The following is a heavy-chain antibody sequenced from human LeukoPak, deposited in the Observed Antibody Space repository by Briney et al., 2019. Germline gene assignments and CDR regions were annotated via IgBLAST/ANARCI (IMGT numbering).Heavy chain of an antibody. CDR2: IYPSDSDT. D-gene: IGHD1-26*01. CDR3: ARATSYMNRFDP. V-gene: IGHV5-51*01. J-gene: IGHJ5*02. CDR1: GYSFTSYW. Sequence: GESLKISCKGSGYSFTSYWIGWVRQMPGKGLEWMGIIYPSDSDTRYSPSSQGQVTISVDKSISTAYLQWSSLRVSDTAMYYCARATSYMNRFDPWGQGTLVTVSS.